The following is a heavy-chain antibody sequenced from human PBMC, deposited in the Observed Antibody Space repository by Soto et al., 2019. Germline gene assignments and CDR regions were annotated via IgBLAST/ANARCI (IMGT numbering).Heavy chain of an antibody. CDR1: GFNFNIHA. Sequence: VGSLRLSCAAPGFNFNIHALHWIRQAPGEGLEWVAVMSPGGNSQYYADSVKGRFTISRDTSKSTLYLQMTSLRPEDTAVYYCASGAAFYYDTSRYWGQGTLVTV. V-gene: IGHV3-30-3*01. CDR2: MSPGGNSQ. J-gene: IGHJ4*02. CDR3: ASGAAFYYDTSRY. D-gene: IGHD3-22*01.